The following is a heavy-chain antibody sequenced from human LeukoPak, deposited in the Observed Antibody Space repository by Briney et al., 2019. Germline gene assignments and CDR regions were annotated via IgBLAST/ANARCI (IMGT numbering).Heavy chain of an antibody. V-gene: IGHV1-2*02. J-gene: IGHJ5*02. Sequence: ASVKVSCKASGYTFTGYYMHWVRQAPGQGLEWMGWINPNSGGTNYAQKFQGRVTMTRDTSISTAYVELSRLRSDDTAVYYCPRGQRVTVAGEDWFDPWGQGTLVTVSS. D-gene: IGHD6-19*01. CDR1: GYTFTGYY. CDR2: INPNSGGT. CDR3: PRGQRVTVAGEDWFDP.